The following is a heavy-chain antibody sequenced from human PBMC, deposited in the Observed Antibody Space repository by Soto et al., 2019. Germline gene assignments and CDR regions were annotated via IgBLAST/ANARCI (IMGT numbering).Heavy chain of an antibody. CDR2: ISASGNYI. V-gene: IGHV3-21*06. CDR3: ARTGQNYDPLDY. CDR1: GFIFSRYG. Sequence: EVQLVESGGGLVKPGGSLRLSCEVSGFIFSRYGMNWVRQTPGKGLEWVSSISASGNYIHYVDSVKGRFTISRDDAKNSLYLQMNSLRAGDTAVYFCARTGQNYDPLDYWGQGTLVSVSS. D-gene: IGHD3-16*01. J-gene: IGHJ4*02.